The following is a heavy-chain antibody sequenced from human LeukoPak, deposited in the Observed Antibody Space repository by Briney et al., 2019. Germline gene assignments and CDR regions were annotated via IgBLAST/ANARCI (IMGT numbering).Heavy chain of an antibody. V-gene: IGHV1-69*05. J-gene: IGHJ4*02. Sequence: SVKVSCKASGGTFSSYAISWVRQAPGQGLEWMGGIIPIFGTADYAQKFQGRVTITTDESTSTAYMELSSLRSEDTAVYYCARDRGELLRGYFDYWGQGTLVTVSS. D-gene: IGHD1-26*01. CDR3: ARDRGELLRGYFDY. CDR1: GGTFSSYA. CDR2: IIPIFGTA.